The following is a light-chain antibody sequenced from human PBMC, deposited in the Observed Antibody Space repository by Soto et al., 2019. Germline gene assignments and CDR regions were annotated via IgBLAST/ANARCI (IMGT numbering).Light chain of an antibody. Sequence: VMTQSPATLSVSPGERATLSCRASQSVTSNFAWYQQKPGQAPRLLIYDASTRATGIPARFSGSGSGTEFTLTISSLQSEDFAVYYCQQYVTSARTFGQGTKVDIK. J-gene: IGKJ1*01. V-gene: IGKV3-15*01. CDR3: QQYVTSART. CDR1: QSVTSN. CDR2: DAS.